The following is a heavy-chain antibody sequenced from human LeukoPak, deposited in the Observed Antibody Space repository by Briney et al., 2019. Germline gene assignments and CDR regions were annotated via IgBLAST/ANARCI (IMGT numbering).Heavy chain of an antibody. V-gene: IGHV3-53*01. J-gene: IGHJ4*02. Sequence: GGSLRLSCAASGFTVSSNYMSWVRQAPGKGLEWVSVIYSGGSTYYADSVQGRFTISGDNSKNTVYLQMNSLRAGDTAVYYCAKECNSPGSCYYFDYWGQGTLVTVSS. CDR1: GFTVSSNY. CDR3: AKECNSPGSCYYFDY. CDR2: IYSGGST. D-gene: IGHD2-15*01.